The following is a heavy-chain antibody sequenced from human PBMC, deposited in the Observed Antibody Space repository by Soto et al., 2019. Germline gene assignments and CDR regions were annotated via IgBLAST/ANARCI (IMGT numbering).Heavy chain of an antibody. D-gene: IGHD6-13*01. CDR1: CGSISSNY. V-gene: IGHV4-59*01. CDR3: ARYRREAVAGYTLDN. J-gene: IGHJ4*02. Sequence: AAETLSLTCTFSCGSISSNYWTLIWHSPGKGLEWIGYVYNSGSTNYNPSLKSRVTISEDTSKSQFSLKVNSMTAADTAVYYCARYRREAVAGYTLDNWGQGILVTVSS. CDR2: VYNSGST.